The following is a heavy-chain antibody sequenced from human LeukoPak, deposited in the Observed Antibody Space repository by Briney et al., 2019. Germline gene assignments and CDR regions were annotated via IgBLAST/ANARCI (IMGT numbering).Heavy chain of an antibody. D-gene: IGHD3-3*01. V-gene: IGHV1-2*02. CDR1: GYTFTGYY. CDR3: ARDKSDFWSGYYLPLDY. CDR2: INPNSGGT. Sequence: ASVKVSCKASGYTFTGYYMHWVRQAPGQGLEWMGWINPNSGGTNYAQKSQGRVTMTRDTSISTAYMELSRLRSDDTAVYYCARDKSDFWSGYYLPLDYWGQGTLVTVSS. J-gene: IGHJ4*02.